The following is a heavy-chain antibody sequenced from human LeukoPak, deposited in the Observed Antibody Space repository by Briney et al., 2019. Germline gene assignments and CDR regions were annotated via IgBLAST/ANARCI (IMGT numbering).Heavy chain of an antibody. D-gene: IGHD3-9*01. V-gene: IGHV3-11*04. J-gene: IGHJ5*02. CDR3: AREGDSYYDILTGYPNWFDP. Sequence: GGSLRLSCAASGFTFSDYYMSWIRQAPGKGLEWVSYISSSGSTIYYADSVKGRFTISRDNAKNSLYLQMNSLRAEDTAVYYCAREGDSYYDILTGYPNWFDPWGQGTLVTVSS. CDR1: GFTFSDYY. CDR2: ISSSGSTI.